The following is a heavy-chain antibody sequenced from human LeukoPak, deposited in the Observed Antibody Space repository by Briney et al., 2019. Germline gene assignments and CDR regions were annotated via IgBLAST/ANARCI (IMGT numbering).Heavy chain of an antibody. CDR2: ISRNSGSI. Sequence: GGSLRLSCAASGFTFDDYAMHWVRQAPGKGLEWVSGISRNSGSIGYADSVKGRFTISRDNAKNSLYLQMNSLRAEDTALYYCAKDSDYGGNSNFDYWGQGTLVTVSS. CDR1: GFTFDDYA. V-gene: IGHV3-9*01. CDR3: AKDSDYGGNSNFDY. J-gene: IGHJ4*02. D-gene: IGHD4-17*01.